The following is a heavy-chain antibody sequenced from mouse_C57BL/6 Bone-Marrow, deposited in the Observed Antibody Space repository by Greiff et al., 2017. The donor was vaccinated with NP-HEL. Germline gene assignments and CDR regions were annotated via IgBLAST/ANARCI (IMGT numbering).Heavy chain of an antibody. CDR3: ARYYGNLYAMDY. V-gene: IGHV7-3*01. Sequence: VHVKQSGGGLVQPGGSLSLSCAASGFTFTDYYMSWVRQPPGKALEWLGFIRNKANGYTTEYSASVKGRFTISRDNSQSILYLQMNALRAEDSATYYCARYYGNLYAMDYWGQGTSVTVSS. CDR2: IRNKANGYTT. J-gene: IGHJ4*01. D-gene: IGHD2-1*01. CDR1: GFTFTDYY.